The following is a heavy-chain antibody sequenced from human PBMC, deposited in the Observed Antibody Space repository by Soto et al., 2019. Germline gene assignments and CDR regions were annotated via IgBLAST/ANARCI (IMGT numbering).Heavy chain of an antibody. V-gene: IGHV3-7*03. CDR2: IKEDGSEE. CDR1: VFTFINYW. Sequence: HPGWSLRLSCASSVFTFINYWMSWVRQVPGKGLAWVSNIKEDGSEEYYVDSVKGRFTISRDNAKNSVHLQMNSLRDEDTAVYYCVRFSILVSGRGRGAFFDSWGQGTPVTVSS. D-gene: IGHD6-19*01. J-gene: IGHJ4*02. CDR3: VRFSILVSGRGRGAFFDS.